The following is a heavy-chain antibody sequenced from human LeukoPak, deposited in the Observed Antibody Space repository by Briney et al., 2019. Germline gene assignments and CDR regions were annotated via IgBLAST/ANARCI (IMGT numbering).Heavy chain of an antibody. CDR3: ARDTTLTVDY. J-gene: IGHJ4*02. D-gene: IGHD2-21*02. V-gene: IGHV3-48*01. Sequence: PGGSLRLSCAASGFTFSSYSMNWVRQAPGKGREWVSYISSSSSTIYYADSVKGRFTISRDNDKNSLYLQMNSLRAEDTAVYYCARDTTLTVDYWGQGTLVTVSS. CDR1: GFTFSSYS. CDR2: ISSSSSTI.